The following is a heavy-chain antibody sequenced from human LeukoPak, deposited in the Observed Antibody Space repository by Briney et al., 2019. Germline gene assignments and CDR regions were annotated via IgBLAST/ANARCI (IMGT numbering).Heavy chain of an antibody. CDR1: GGSISSYY. J-gene: IGHJ4*02. D-gene: IGHD2-8*01. CDR2: IYYSGST. V-gene: IGHV4-59*01. CDR3: ARLRGYCINDVCSSDRFPDY. Sequence: SETLSLTCTVSGGSISSYYWSWIRQPPGKGLEWIWNIYYSGSTNYNPSLKSRVTISVDTSKNQFSLKVRSVTAADTAVYYCARLRGYCINDVCSSDRFPDYWGQGTLVTVSS.